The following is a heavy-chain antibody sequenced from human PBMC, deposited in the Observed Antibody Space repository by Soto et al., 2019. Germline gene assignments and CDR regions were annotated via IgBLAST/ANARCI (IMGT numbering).Heavy chain of an antibody. CDR3: ARDSRFNYYDSSGGAWFDP. CDR1: GGTFSSYA. J-gene: IGHJ5*02. V-gene: IGHV1-69*13. Sequence: SVKVSCKASGGTFSSYAISWVRQAPGQGLEWMGGIIPIFGTANYAQKFQGRVTITADESTSTAYMELSSLRSEDTAVYYCARDSRFNYYDSSGGAWFDPWGQGTLVTVSS. D-gene: IGHD3-22*01. CDR2: IIPIFGTA.